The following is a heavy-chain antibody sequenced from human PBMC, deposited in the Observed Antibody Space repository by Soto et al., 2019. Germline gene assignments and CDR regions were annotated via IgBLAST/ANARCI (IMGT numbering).Heavy chain of an antibody. CDR1: GGSMRNYF. CDR3: AKEPGIAGLFDY. J-gene: IGHJ4*02. CDR2: IHYSGTT. D-gene: IGHD6-13*01. Sequence: SETLSLTCTVSGGSMRNYFWTWIRQPPGKGLEWIGYIHYSGTTSFFPSYNPSLRSRVTISEDTSKNQFSLRLLSVTTADTAVYYCAKEPGIAGLFDYWGQGTLVTVSS. V-gene: IGHV4-59*01.